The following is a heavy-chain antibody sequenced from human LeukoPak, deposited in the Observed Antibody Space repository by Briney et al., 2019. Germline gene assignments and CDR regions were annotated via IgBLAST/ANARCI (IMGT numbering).Heavy chain of an antibody. D-gene: IGHD6-19*01. CDR1: GYTFTSYY. V-gene: IGHV1-46*01. CDR3: ARDRCGSSGCVNDY. Sequence: ASVKVSCKASGYTFTSYYIHWVRQAPGQGLEWMGVINPSGGGTSYAQKFQGRVTMTRDTSTSTVYMDLRSLRSEDTAVYFCARDRCGSSGCVNDYWGQGTLVTVSS. J-gene: IGHJ4*02. CDR2: INPSGGGT.